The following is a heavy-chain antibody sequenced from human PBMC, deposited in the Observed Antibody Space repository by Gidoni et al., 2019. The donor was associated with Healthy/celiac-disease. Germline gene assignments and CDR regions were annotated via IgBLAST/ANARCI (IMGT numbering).Heavy chain of an antibody. CDR1: GVSFSGYS. CDR3: ARFRLRYWSGSSCYSVYYYYGMDV. CDR2: INHSGST. D-gene: IGHD2-15*01. V-gene: IGHV4-34*01. J-gene: IGHJ6*02. Sequence: QVQLQQWGAGLLQPSATMSLTCAVYGVSFSGYSWRWIRQPPGKGLEWIGEINHSGSTNYNPSLKSRVTISVDTAKNQFSRKLSSVTAADTAVYYCARFRLRYWSGSSCYSVYYYYGMDVWGQGTTVTVSS.